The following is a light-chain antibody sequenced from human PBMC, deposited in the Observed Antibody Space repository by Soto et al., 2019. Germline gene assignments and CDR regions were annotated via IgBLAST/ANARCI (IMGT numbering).Light chain of an antibody. Sequence: ELVLTQSPGTLSLSPGERATLSCRASQSVTSNYLAWYQQKPGQAPRLLIYGASTRATGIPDRFSGSGSETDFTLTISRLEPEDFAVYYCQQYGNSPLFGQGTKVEIK. CDR1: QSVTSNY. CDR2: GAS. J-gene: IGKJ1*01. V-gene: IGKV3-20*01. CDR3: QQYGNSPL.